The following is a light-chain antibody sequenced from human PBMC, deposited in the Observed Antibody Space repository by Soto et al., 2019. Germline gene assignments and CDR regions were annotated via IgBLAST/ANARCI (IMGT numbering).Light chain of an antibody. Sequence: QSVLTQPASVSGSPGQSITISCTGTSSDVGHYIYVSWYQHHPGKAPQLMIYEVNNRPSGVSNRFAGSKSGNTASLTISGLQAEDEADYYCSSYTSSSTLDNYVFGTGTKVTVL. V-gene: IGLV2-14*01. J-gene: IGLJ1*01. CDR3: SSYTSSSTLDNYV. CDR2: EVN. CDR1: SSDVGHYIY.